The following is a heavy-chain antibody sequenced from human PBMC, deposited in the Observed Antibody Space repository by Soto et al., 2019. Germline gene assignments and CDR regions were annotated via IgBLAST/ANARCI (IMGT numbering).Heavy chain of an antibody. CDR3: ARDRGSGSAYRGGMDV. Sequence: QVQLQESGPGLVKPSETLSLTCTVSGGSISSYYWSWIRQRPGKGLEWIGYIYYSGSTNYNPSLKRRVTISVDTAKNQFSLKLSSVTAADTAVYYCARDRGSGSAYRGGMDVWGQGTTVTVSS. CDR2: IYYSGST. J-gene: IGHJ6*02. CDR1: GGSISSYY. V-gene: IGHV4-59*01. D-gene: IGHD3-10*01.